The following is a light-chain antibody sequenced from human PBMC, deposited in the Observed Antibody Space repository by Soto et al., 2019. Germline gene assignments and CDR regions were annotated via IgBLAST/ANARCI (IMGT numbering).Light chain of an antibody. Sequence: EVVMTQSPATLSVSPGERATLSCRASQSVSSSYLAWYQQKPGQAPRLLIHGASSRATGIPDRFSGSGSGTDFTLTISRLEPEDFAVYYCQQYGSSLGVTFGGGTKVDIK. CDR2: GAS. CDR1: QSVSSSY. CDR3: QQYGSSLGVT. J-gene: IGKJ4*01. V-gene: IGKV3-20*01.